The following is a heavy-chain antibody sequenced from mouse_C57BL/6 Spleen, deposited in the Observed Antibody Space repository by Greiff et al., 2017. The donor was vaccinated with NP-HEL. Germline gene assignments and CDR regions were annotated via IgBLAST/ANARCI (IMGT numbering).Heavy chain of an antibody. CDR1: GFNIKNTY. CDR2: IDPANGNT. D-gene: IGHD2-4*01. V-gene: IGHV14-3*01. CDR3: AVLFYYDYEDYAMDY. Sequence: EVKLQESVAELVRPGASVKLSCTASGFNIKNTYMHWVKQRPEQGLEWIGRIDPANGNTKYAPKFQGKATITADTSSNTAYLQLSSLTSEDTAIYYCAVLFYYDYEDYAMDYWGQGTSVTVSS. J-gene: IGHJ4*01.